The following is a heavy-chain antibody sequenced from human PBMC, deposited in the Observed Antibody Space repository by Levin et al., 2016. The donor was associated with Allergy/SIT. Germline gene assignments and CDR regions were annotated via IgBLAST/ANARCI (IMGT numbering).Heavy chain of an antibody. D-gene: IGHD3-16*02. V-gene: IGHV4-31*02. CDR3: ARVLITFGGVIVRGGSHRYYFDY. CDR2: IYYSGST. J-gene: IGHJ4*02. Sequence: WIRQPPGKGLEWIGYIYYSGSTYYNPSLKSRVTISVDTSKNQFSLKLSSVTAADTAVYYCARVLITFGGVIVRGGSHRYYFDYWGQGTLVTVSS.